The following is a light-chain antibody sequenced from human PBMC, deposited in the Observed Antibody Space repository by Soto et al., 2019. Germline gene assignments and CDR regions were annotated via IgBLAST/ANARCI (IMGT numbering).Light chain of an antibody. CDR1: QDISHY. V-gene: IGKV1-33*01. CDR2: DAF. CDR3: QQYDSFPRT. Sequence: DLQMTPSPSSLSASAGDRVTITCQASQDISHYLNWYQQKPGKAPKLLIDDAFNLETGVPSRFSGSGSGTDFTFTISSLQPEDIATYYCQQYDSFPRTFGQGTKVEIK. J-gene: IGKJ1*01.